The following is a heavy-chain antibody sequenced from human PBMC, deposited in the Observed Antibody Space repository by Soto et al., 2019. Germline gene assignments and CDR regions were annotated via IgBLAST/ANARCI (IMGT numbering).Heavy chain of an antibody. J-gene: IGHJ4*02. Sequence: PGGSLRLSCAASGFTLSRHWMNWVRQAPGKELEWVANINGDGSEKYYVDSVTGRFTISRDNAKNSVFLQMNSLRAEDSAVYYYVSPGGAYGGEGTLVTVSS. CDR2: INGDGSEK. V-gene: IGHV3-7*01. CDR1: GFTLSRHW. CDR3: VSPGGAY. D-gene: IGHD2-8*02.